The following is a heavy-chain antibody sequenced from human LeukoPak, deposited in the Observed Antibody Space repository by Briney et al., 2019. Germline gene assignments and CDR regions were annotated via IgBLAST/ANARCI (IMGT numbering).Heavy chain of an antibody. D-gene: IGHD6-13*01. CDR3: ARGYFSSSGRGMDV. CDR1: GFTFNNYW. CDR2: IKQDGGEK. Sequence: PGGSLRLSCAASGFTFNNYWVSWVRQAPRKGLEWVANIKQDGGEKSYVDSVKGRFTISRDNAKNSLFLQMDSLRAEDTAVYYCARGYFSSSGRGMDVWGQGTTVTVSS. J-gene: IGHJ6*02. V-gene: IGHV3-7*01.